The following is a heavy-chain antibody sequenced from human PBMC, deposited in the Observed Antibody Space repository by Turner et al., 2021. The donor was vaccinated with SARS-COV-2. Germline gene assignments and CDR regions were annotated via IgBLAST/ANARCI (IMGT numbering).Heavy chain of an antibody. CDR1: GFTLSNYA. J-gene: IGHJ6*02. V-gene: IGHV3-30-3*01. Sequence: QVQLVESGGGVVQPGRSLRLSCAAFGFTLSNYAMHWVRQAPGKGLGWVAVISYDGSNKYYADSVKGRFTISRDNSRNTLYLQMNSLRAEDTAVYYCARDRIIWDRGVYYYYGMDVWGQGTTVTVSS. D-gene: IGHD1-26*01. CDR3: ARDRIIWDRGVYYYYGMDV. CDR2: ISYDGSNK.